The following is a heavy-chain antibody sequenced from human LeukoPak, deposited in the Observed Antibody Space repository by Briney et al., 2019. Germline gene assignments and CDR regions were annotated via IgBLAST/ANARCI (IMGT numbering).Heavy chain of an antibody. J-gene: IGHJ6*03. D-gene: IGHD3-16*01. CDR1: GGSISSSGYY. CDR3: ARHWGLGYYYYMDV. V-gene: IGHV4-39*01. Sequence: PSETLSLTCTVSGGSISSSGYYWGWIRQPPGKGLEWIGSIYYSGSTYYNPSLKSRVTISVDTSKNQFSLKLSSVTAADTAVYYCARHWGLGYYYYMDVWGKGTTVTVSS. CDR2: IYYSGST.